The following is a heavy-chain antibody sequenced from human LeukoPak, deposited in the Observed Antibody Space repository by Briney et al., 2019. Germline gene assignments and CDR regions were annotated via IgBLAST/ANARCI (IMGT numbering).Heavy chain of an antibody. CDR2: IYYGQTI. V-gene: IGHV4-39*07. CDR3: ARIEDYGGNSVNY. D-gene: IGHD4-23*01. CDR1: AASIRSSSHH. J-gene: IGHJ4*02. Sequence: SETLSLTCTISAASIRSSSHHWGWIRHSPGKGLEWIGSIYYGQTIYYNPSLNSRVTISVVTSKDQFSLKLSSVTAADTAVYYCARIEDYGGNSVNYWGQGTLVTVSS.